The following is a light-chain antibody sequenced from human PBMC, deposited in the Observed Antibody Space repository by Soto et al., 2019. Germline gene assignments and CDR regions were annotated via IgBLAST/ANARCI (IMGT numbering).Light chain of an antibody. CDR2: DAS. Sequence: DIQLTQSPSFLSASVGDRVTITCRASQGISSYLAWLQQKPGEAPNLLISDASVIQSGVPSRFSGSGSGSEFTLTISSLQPEDFATYYCQQLHTYPYTFGQGTKVEIK. CDR3: QQLHTYPYT. CDR1: QGISSY. V-gene: IGKV1-9*01. J-gene: IGKJ2*01.